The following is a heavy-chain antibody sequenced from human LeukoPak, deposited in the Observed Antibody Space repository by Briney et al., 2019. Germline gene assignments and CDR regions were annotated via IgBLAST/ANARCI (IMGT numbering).Heavy chain of an antibody. V-gene: IGHV3-66*01. D-gene: IGHD2-2*01. J-gene: IGHJ4*02. Sequence: GGSLRLSCAASGFTFGIYWMTWVRQAPGKGLEWVSLIYSGGNTQYADSVKGRFIIFRDSSKNTLYLQMNSLRVEDTAVYYCANHLACGSTSCPPFDYWGQGTLVTVSS. CDR3: ANHLACGSTSCPPFDY. CDR2: IYSGGNT. CDR1: GFTFGIYW.